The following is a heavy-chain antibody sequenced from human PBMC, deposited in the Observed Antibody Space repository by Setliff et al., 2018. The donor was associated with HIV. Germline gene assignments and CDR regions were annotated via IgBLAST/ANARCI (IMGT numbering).Heavy chain of an antibody. Sequence: ASVKVSCKASGYSFTGYYMHWVRQAPGQGLEWMGWINPDSGDTNYAQKFQGRVTLDRDTSISTAYMELSSLRSDDAAVFYCARASIDFWSGFYHWGQGTLVTVSS. D-gene: IGHD3-3*01. CDR3: ARASIDFWSGFYH. CDR2: INPDSGDT. J-gene: IGHJ4*02. CDR1: GYSFTGYY. V-gene: IGHV1-2*02.